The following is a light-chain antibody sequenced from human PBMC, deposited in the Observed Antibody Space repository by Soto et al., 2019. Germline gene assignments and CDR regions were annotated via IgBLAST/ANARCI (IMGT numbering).Light chain of an antibody. CDR3: QQYGSSPHT. CDR2: GAS. J-gene: IGKJ2*01. V-gene: IGKV3-20*01. Sequence: EIVLTQSPGTLSLSPGERATLSCRASQSVSSSYLAWYQHKPGQAPRLLIYGASSRATGIPDRFSGSGSGTAFTLTISRLEPEDFAVYYCQQYGSSPHTFGQGTKLELK. CDR1: QSVSSSY.